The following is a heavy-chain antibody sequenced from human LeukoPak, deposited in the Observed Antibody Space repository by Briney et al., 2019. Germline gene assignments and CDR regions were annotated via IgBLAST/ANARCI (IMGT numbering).Heavy chain of an antibody. V-gene: IGHV3-7*01. J-gene: IGHJ6*02. CDR3: ARETRMVRGEDCYGMDV. D-gene: IGHD3-10*01. CDR2: IKQDGSEK. CDR1: GFTFSNYW. Sequence: GGSLRLSCEASGFTFSNYWMTWVRQAPGKGLEWVANIKQDGSEKYYVDSVKGRFTISRDNAKNSLYLQMNSLRAEDTAVYYCARETRMVRGEDCYGMDVWGQGTTVTVSS.